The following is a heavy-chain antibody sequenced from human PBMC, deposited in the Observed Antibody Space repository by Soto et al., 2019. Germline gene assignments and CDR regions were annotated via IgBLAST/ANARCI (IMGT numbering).Heavy chain of an antibody. CDR1: GGSFSSGDYY. J-gene: IGHJ4*02. V-gene: IGHV4-30-4*01. CDR3: ARVPAGGNSDYFDS. D-gene: IGHD2-21*02. Sequence: QVQLQESGPGLVKPSQTLSLTCTVSGGSFSSGDYYWSWIRQPPGKGLEWIGYISYTGSTYSHPAVTRRVTLSVATSKNQFSLRLSSVTAADTAVYYCARVPAGGNSDYFDSWGQGTLVTVSS. CDR2: ISYTGST.